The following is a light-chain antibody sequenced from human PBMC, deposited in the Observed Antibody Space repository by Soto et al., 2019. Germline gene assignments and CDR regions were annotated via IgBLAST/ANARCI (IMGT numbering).Light chain of an antibody. CDR3: HQYGSSRLT. J-gene: IGKJ1*01. V-gene: IGKV3-20*01. CDR2: GAS. CDR1: QSVSSIY. Sequence: EIVLTQSPGTLSLSPGERATLSCRASQSVSSIYLAWYQQKPHQAPRLLIYGASSRATGIPDRFSGSGSGTDFTLTISRLEPEDFAVYYCHQYGSSRLTFGQGTKVEI.